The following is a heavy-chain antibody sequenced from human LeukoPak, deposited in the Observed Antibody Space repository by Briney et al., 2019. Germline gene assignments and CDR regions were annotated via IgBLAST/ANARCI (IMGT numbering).Heavy chain of an antibody. J-gene: IGHJ4*02. D-gene: IGHD3-10*01. V-gene: IGHV4-34*01. Sequence: GSLRLSCAASGFTFSSYSMNWIRQPPGKGLEWIGEINHSGSTNYNPSLKSRVTISVDTSKNQFSLKLSSVTAADTAVYYCARSRRITMVRGVIDSVPQAKYYFDYWGQGTLVTVSS. CDR1: GFTFSSYS. CDR3: ARSRRITMVRGVIDSVPQAKYYFDY. CDR2: INHSGST.